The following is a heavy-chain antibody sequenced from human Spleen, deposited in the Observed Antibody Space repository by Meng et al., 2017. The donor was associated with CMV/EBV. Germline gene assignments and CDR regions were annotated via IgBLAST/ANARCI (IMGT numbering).Heavy chain of an antibody. CDR2: IYWNDDK. J-gene: IGHJ5*02. D-gene: IGHD1-20*01. V-gene: IGHV2-5*01. CDR1: FSLSTSGVG. CDR3: ALSGAGISGNYGNWFDP. Sequence: FSLSTSGVGVGCIRQPPVKALEWLALIYWNDDKRYSPSLKSRLTITKDTSKNQVLLTMTNMDPVDTATYYCALSGAGISGNYGNWFDPWGQGTLVTVSS.